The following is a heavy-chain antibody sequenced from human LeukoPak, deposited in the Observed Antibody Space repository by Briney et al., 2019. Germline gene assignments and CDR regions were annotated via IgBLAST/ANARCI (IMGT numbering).Heavy chain of an antibody. V-gene: IGHV3-30-3*01. CDR1: GFTFSSYA. CDR3: AKARAAMVTDY. Sequence: GGSLRLSCAASGFTFSSYAMHWVRQAPGKGLEWVAVISYDGSNKYYADSVKGRFTISRDNSKNTLYLQMNSLRAEDTAVYYCAKARAAMVTDYWGQGTLVTVSS. J-gene: IGHJ4*02. CDR2: ISYDGSNK. D-gene: IGHD5-18*01.